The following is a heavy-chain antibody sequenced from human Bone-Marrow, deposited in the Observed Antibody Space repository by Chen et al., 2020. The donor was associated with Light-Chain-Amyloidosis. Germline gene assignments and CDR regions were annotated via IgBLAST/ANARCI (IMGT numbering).Heavy chain of an antibody. CDR2: ISAYSGDT. CDR3: ARDQSGWQRYHY. D-gene: IGHD5-12*01. CDR1: GFTFTKYG. V-gene: IGHV1-18*01. J-gene: IGHJ4*02. Sequence: QVQLVQSGAEVKKPGASVRVSCKASGFTFTKYGIGWVRQAPGQGLEWMGWISAYSGDTDYAQKFHGRINMTTDTSTSTAYVELRSLTSDDAAVYYCARDQSGWQRYHYWGQGTLVTVSS.